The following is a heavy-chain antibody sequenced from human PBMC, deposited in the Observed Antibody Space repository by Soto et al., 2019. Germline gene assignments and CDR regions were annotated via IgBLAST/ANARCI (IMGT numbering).Heavy chain of an antibody. CDR2: ISFDGINK. V-gene: IGHV3-30*18. D-gene: IGHD2-21*01. CDR3: AKSSWAPYCGTDCYKFDY. CDR1: GFTFSNYG. Sequence: QVQLVESGGGVVQPGRSQRLSCAASGFTFSNYGMHWVRQAPGKGLEWVAVISFDGINKNYVDSVKGRFTISRDNSKNTLFLQMSSLRPEDTAVYYCAKSSWAPYCGTDCYKFDYWGQGTLITVSS. J-gene: IGHJ4*02.